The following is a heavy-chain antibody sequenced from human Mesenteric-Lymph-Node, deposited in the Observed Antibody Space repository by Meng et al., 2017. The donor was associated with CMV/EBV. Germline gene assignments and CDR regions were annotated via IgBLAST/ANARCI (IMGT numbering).Heavy chain of an antibody. CDR2: ITGNFGST. V-gene: IGHV3-23*01. J-gene: IGHJ4*02. D-gene: IGHD1-26*01. Sequence: GESLKISCAASGFTFSSYAMTWVRQAPGKGLEWVSTITGNFGSTHYADSVKGRFTISRDNSKNTLYLQMNSLRAEDTAIYYCAKVRGIYYEIDYWGQGTLVTVSS. CDR1: GFTFSSYA. CDR3: AKVRGIYYEIDY.